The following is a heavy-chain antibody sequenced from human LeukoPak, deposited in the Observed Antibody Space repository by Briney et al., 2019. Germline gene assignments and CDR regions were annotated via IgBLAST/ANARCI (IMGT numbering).Heavy chain of an antibody. J-gene: IGHJ4*02. CDR1: GFTFSDYY. CDR3: ARDTVVVPAATYFDY. D-gene: IGHD2-2*01. V-gene: IGHV3-11*04. CDR2: ISSSGSTI. Sequence: GGSLRLSCAASGFTFSDYYMSWIRQAPGKGLEWVSYISSSGSTIYYADSVKGRFTISRDNAKNSLYLQMNSLRAEDTAVYYCARDTVVVPAATYFDYWGQGTLVTVSS.